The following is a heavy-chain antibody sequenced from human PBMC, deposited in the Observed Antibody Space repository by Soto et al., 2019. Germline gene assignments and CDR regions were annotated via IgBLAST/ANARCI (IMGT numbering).Heavy chain of an antibody. CDR3: ARHVHSSGNEAFDY. D-gene: IGHD1-1*01. J-gene: IGHJ4*02. CDR2: IHYTGRT. CDR1: GDSISGSY. V-gene: IGHV4-59*08. Sequence: SETLSLTCSVSGDSISGSYWSWIRQTPGKGLEWIGFIHYTGRTSYNPSLKSRITVSLDKSKNQFSLSLSSATAADTAVYYCARHVHSSGNEAFDYWGQGTLVTVSS.